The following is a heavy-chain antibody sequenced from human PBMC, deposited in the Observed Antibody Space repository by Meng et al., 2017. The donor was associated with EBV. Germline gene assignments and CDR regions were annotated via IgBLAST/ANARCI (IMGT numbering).Heavy chain of an antibody. D-gene: IGHD6-13*01. J-gene: IGHJ5*02. Sequence: QLVHSVAWVKQPVGSVEVSCQSSRYTFTSYYMPCTRQAPGRGLEWMGIIYPCGGSTSYAQKFQGRVTMTRDTSTRTVYMELSSLRSEDTAVYYCARNGIAAWGWFDPWGQGTLVTVSS. CDR3: ARNGIAAWGWFDP. V-gene: IGHV1-46*01. CDR2: IYPCGGST. CDR1: RYTFTSYY.